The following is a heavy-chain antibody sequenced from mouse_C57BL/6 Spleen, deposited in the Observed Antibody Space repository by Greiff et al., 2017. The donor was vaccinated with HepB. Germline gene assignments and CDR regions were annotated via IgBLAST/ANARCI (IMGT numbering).Heavy chain of an antibody. Sequence: VQLQQSGAELVRPGASVKLSCTASGFNIKDDYMHWVKQRPEQGLEWIGWIDPENGDTEYASKFPGKATITADTSYNTAYLQLSSLTSEDTAVYYCTRGTTVVARGDYYAMDYWGQGTSVTVSS. V-gene: IGHV14-4*01. CDR3: TRGTTVVARGDYYAMDY. CDR1: GFNIKDDY. D-gene: IGHD1-1*01. CDR2: IDPENGDT. J-gene: IGHJ4*01.